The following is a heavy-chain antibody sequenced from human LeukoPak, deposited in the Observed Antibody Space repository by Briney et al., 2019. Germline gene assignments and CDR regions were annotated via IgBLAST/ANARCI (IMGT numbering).Heavy chain of an antibody. CDR3: ARVMGWFGGFDY. V-gene: IGHV4-34*01. D-gene: IGHD3-10*01. J-gene: IGHJ4*02. Sequence: SETLSLTCAVYGGPFSGYYWSWIRQPPGKGLEWIGEINHSGSTNYNPSLKSRVTISVDTSKNQFSLKLSSVTAADTAVYYCARVMGWFGGFDYWGQGTLVTVSS. CDR2: INHSGST. CDR1: GGPFSGYY.